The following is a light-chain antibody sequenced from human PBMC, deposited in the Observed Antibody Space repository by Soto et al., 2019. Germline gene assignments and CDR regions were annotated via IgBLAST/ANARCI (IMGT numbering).Light chain of an antibody. V-gene: IGKV3-11*01. Sequence: EIVLTQSPATLSLSPGERATLSCRASQSVSSYLAWYQQKPGQAPRLLIYAASNRATGITARFSGSGSGTAFTLTISSLEPEDFAVYYCQQRSNWPPAWTFGQGTKVEIK. CDR1: QSVSSY. J-gene: IGKJ1*01. CDR3: QQRSNWPPAWT. CDR2: AAS.